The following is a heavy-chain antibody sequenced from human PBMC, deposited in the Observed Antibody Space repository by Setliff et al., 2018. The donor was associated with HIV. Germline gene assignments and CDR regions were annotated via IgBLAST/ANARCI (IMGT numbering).Heavy chain of an antibody. CDR2: IIPGNGTT. V-gene: IGHV1-3*01. CDR1: GYTFTSYA. D-gene: IGHD5-12*01. Sequence: ASVKVSCKASGYTFTSYAMHWVRQAPGQGLEWLGWIIPGNGTTKYSQKFQGRVTITRDTSASTAYMELSSLRSEDTAVYYCARDPDSGYDSGAFDIWGQGTMVTVSS. CDR3: ARDPDSGYDSGAFDI. J-gene: IGHJ3*02.